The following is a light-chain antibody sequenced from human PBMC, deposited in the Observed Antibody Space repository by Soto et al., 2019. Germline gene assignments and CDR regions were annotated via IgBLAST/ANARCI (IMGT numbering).Light chain of an antibody. Sequence: IQMTQSPSSLSASVGDSVTITCRASQGVDSDLSWYQQRPGKAPKLLIYGASTLHSGVPSRFSGRGSGTPFTLTITSLQPEDVATYYCQQSYSTLVLTFGGGTKVELK. J-gene: IGKJ4*01. CDR2: GAS. CDR3: QQSYSTLVLT. CDR1: QGVDSD. V-gene: IGKV1-39*01.